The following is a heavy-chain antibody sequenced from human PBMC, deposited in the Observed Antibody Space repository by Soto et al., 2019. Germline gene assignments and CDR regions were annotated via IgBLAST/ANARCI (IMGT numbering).Heavy chain of an antibody. D-gene: IGHD3-10*01. CDR3: ARVTYYYGSGSFFDY. V-gene: IGHV4-4*02. CDR2: IYHSGST. Sequence: SETLSLTCAVSSGSISSSNWWSWVRQPPGKGLEWIGEIYHSGSTNYNPSLKSRVAISVDKSKNQFSLKLSSVTAADTAVYYCARVTYYYGSGSFFDYWGQGTLVTVSS. CDR1: SGSISSSNW. J-gene: IGHJ4*02.